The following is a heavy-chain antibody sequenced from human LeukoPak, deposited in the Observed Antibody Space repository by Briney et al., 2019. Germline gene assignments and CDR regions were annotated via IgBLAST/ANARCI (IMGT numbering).Heavy chain of an antibody. J-gene: IGHJ4*02. CDR1: GEMFNDFY. Sequence: SEILSLTCAVYGEMFNDFYWTWIRQSPGKGLEWSGEINHSGTTHSNPSLKSRVHLSIDTSKNQFSLKLASLSAADTAVYYCARRGRDSNWYPTTLDYWGQGATVSVSS. CDR3: ARRGRDSNWYPTTLDY. D-gene: IGHD7-27*01. V-gene: IGHV4-34*01. CDR2: INHSGTT.